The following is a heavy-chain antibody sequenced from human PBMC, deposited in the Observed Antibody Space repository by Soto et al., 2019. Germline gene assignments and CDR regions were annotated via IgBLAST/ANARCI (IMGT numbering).Heavy chain of an antibody. D-gene: IGHD2-15*01. J-gene: IGHJ4*02. Sequence: PGGSLRLSCAASGFTFSSYWMSWVRQGPGKGPEWVANIKQDGSDIYYVDSVKGRFTISRDNAKSSLYLQMTSLRAEDTAVYHCENSISANPGDSCGQLTLVPVSS. CDR1: GFTFSSYW. V-gene: IGHV3-7*02. CDR2: IKQDGSDI. CDR3: ENSISANPGDS.